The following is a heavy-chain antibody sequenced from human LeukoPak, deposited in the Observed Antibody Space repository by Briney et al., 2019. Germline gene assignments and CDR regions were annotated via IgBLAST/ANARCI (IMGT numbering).Heavy chain of an antibody. J-gene: IGHJ3*02. V-gene: IGHV4-59*01. CDR2: IKYGEGT. D-gene: IGHD2-2*02. Sequence: SETLSLTCTVSGGSISSYYWSWIRQPPGKGLEWVGYIKYGEGTNYNASPVRRRTISVDTSKYHFSLMLNTVTTADTAVDYCGRDGYSSSTSCYIHLWGAFDIWGQGTMVTVSS. CDR1: GGSISSYY. CDR3: GRDGYSSSTSCYIHLWGAFDI.